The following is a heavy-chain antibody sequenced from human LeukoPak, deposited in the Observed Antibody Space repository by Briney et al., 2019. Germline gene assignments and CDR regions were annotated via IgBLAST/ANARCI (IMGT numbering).Heavy chain of an antibody. V-gene: IGHV4-39*07. CDR2: IYYSGST. Sequence: SETLSLTCTVSGGSISSSSYYWGWIRQPPGKGLEWIGSIYYSGSTYYNPSLKSRVTISVDTSKNQFSLKLSSVTAADTAVYYCARSYYDSSDYYFTSWGQGILVTVSS. CDR3: ARSYYDSSDYYFTS. D-gene: IGHD3-22*01. CDR1: GGSISSSSYY. J-gene: IGHJ4*02.